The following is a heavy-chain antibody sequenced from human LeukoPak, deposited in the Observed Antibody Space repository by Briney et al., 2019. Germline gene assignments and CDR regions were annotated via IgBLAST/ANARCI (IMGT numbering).Heavy chain of an antibody. D-gene: IGHD4-17*01. CDR1: GGTFSSYA. CDR2: IIPILGTA. J-gene: IGHJ3*02. CDR3: ARTPHGDYEDAFDI. Sequence: ASVKVSCKASGGTFSSYAISWVRQAPGQGLEWMGGIIPILGTANYAQKFQGRVTITADESTSTAYMELSSLRSEDTAVYYCARTPHGDYEDAFDIWGQGTMVTVSS. V-gene: IGHV1-69*01.